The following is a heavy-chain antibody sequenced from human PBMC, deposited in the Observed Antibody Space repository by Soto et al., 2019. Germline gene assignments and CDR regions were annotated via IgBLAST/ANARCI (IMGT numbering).Heavy chain of an antibody. J-gene: IGHJ4*02. CDR3: ARLPCSSTSCYASFDY. CDR1: GGSISSYY. Sequence: SETLSLTCTVSGGSISSYYWSWIRQPPGKGLEWIGYIYYSGSTNYNPSLQSRVTISVDTSKNQFSLKLSSVTAADTAVYYCARLPCSSTSCYASFDYWGQGTLVTVSS. V-gene: IGHV4-59*08. CDR2: IYYSGST. D-gene: IGHD2-2*01.